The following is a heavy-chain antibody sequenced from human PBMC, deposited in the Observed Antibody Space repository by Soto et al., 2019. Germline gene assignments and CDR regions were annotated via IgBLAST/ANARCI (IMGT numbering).Heavy chain of an antibody. J-gene: IGHJ6*02. CDR3: ARGYSGDYGMDV. CDR1: GGSISSYY. CDR2: IYYSGST. Sequence: QVQLQESGPGLVKPSETLSLTCTVSGGSISSYYWSWIRQPPGKGLEWIGYIYYSGSTNYNPSLKSRVTIAVGTPKSQFSRKLSSVTAADTAVYYCARGYSGDYGMDVGGQGTTVTVSS. V-gene: IGHV4-59*01. D-gene: IGHD1-26*01.